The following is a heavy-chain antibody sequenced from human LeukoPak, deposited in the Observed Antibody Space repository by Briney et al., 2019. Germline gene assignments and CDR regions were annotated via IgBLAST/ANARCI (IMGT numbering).Heavy chain of an antibody. CDR3: ARIEYYYDSSGYYYVFDY. J-gene: IGHJ4*02. Sequence: SETLSLTCTVSGGSISSYYWGWIRQPPGKGLEWIGSIYYSGSTYYNPSLKSRVTISVDTSKNQFSLKLSSVTAADTAVYYCARIEYYYDSSGYYYVFDYWGQGTLVTVSS. V-gene: IGHV4-39*01. CDR1: GGSISSYY. CDR2: IYYSGST. D-gene: IGHD3-22*01.